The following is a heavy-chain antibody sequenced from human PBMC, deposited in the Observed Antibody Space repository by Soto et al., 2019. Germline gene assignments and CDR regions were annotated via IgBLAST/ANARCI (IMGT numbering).Heavy chain of an antibody. CDR1: VDSIISIYH. CDR3: ARDTYYYDSSGLQNDAFDI. V-gene: IGHV4-38-2*02. J-gene: IGHJ3*02. Sequence: PSETRSLTCTLSVDSIISIYHCSCIRHPPCRSPELIAIIFHTGTTYYTPSLKSRFTISLDTSKDQFSLKLSSVTAADTAVYFCARDTYYYDSSGLQNDAFDIWGQGTMVTVSS. CDR2: IFHTGTT. D-gene: IGHD3-22*01.